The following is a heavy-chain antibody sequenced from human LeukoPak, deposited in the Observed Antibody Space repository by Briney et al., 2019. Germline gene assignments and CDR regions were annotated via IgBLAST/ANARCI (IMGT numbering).Heavy chain of an antibody. D-gene: IGHD4-17*01. CDR2: IDTSSDII. J-gene: IGHJ4*02. CDR1: GFAFNTFT. V-gene: IGHV3-48*01. Sequence: GGSLRLSCAASGFAFNTFTMNWFCQAPGKGLEWISYIDTSSDIIYYADSVMGRFTISRDNAKNSLYLQMNSLRGDDAAVYYCARDFADYGDFDYWGQGTLVTVSS. CDR3: ARDFADYGDFDY.